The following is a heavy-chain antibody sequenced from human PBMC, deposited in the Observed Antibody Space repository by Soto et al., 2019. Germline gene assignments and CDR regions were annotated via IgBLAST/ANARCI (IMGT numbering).Heavy chain of an antibody. CDR1: GFTFSSYA. Sequence: GGSLRLSCAASGFTFSSYAMSWVRQAPGKGLEWVSAISGSGGSTYYADSVKGRFTISRDNSKNTLYLQMNSLRAEDTDVYYCANDFGYCSGGSCSGSYWGQGTLVTVSS. CDR3: ANDFGYCSGGSCSGSY. D-gene: IGHD2-15*01. CDR2: ISGSGGST. J-gene: IGHJ4*02. V-gene: IGHV3-23*01.